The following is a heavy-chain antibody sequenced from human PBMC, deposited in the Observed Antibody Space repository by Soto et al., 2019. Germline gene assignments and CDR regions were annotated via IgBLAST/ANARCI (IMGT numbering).Heavy chain of an antibody. J-gene: IGHJ4*01. CDR3: ARAAPRYCSGGSCYSGRDY. V-gene: IGHV4-61*01. CDR1: GGSVNIGTYY. CDR2: IHYSGST. Sequence: PSETLSLTCXVPGGSVNIGTYYWSWIRQPPGKGLEWIGFIHYSGSTNYNPSLKSRVTISVDTSKNQFSLKLSSVTAADTAVYYCARAAPRYCSGGSCYSGRDYWGHRTLVTVSS. D-gene: IGHD2-15*01.